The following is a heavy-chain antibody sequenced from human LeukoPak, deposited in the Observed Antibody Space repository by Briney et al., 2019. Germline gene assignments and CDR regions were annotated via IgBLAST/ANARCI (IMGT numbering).Heavy chain of an antibody. J-gene: IGHJ4*02. CDR2: IYYSGST. D-gene: IGHD5-12*01. Sequence: SETLSLTCTVSGGSISSGDYYWSWIRQPPGTGLEWIGYIYYSGSTYYNPSLKSRVTISVDTSKNQFSLKLSSVTAADTAVYYCARGPLGSGYTYFDYWGQGTLVTVSS. CDR3: ARGPLGSGYTYFDY. V-gene: IGHV4-30-4*01. CDR1: GGSISSGDYY.